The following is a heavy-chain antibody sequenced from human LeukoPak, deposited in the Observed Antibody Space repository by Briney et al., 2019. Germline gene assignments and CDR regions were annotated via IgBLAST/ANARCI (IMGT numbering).Heavy chain of an antibody. Sequence: PGRSLRLSCAASGFTFSSYAMHWVRQAPGKGLEWVAVISYDGSNKYYADSVKGRFTISRDNSKNTLYLQMNSLRAEDTAVYYCARGLVVPAAAGAFDIWGQGTMVTVSS. D-gene: IGHD2-2*01. CDR3: ARGLVVPAAAGAFDI. CDR1: GFTFSSYA. V-gene: IGHV3-30-3*01. J-gene: IGHJ3*02. CDR2: ISYDGSNK.